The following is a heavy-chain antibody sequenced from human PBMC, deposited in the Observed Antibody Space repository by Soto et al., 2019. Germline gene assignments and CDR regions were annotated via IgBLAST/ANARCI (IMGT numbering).Heavy chain of an antibody. J-gene: IGHJ3*02. Sequence: EVQLLESGGGLVQPGGSLRISCAASGFTFSTYSMTWVRQAPGKGLAWVSTISGSGGSTYYIDSVKGCFTISRDNSKNTLYLQMNSLRAEDTAIYYCAKDWTSIWSQGRIVAVSS. CDR3: AKDWTSI. V-gene: IGHV3-23*01. CDR1: GFTFSTYS. D-gene: IGHD3-3*01. CDR2: ISGSGGST.